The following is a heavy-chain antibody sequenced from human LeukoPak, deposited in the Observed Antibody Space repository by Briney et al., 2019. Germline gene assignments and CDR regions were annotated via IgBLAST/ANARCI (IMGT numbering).Heavy chain of an antibody. D-gene: IGHD2-2*01. CDR3: TRGRYCSSTRCYQSGSFYYMDV. CDR1: GFTFSTNA. V-gene: IGHV3-23*01. Sequence: GGSLRLSCAASGFTFSTNAMNWVRQAPGKGLEWVSGIGSDGRAFYTDSVKGRFTISRDNSKNTLYLQMNSLKIEDTAVYYCTRGRYCSSTRCYQSGSFYYMDVWGKGTTVTVSS. CDR2: IGSDGRA. J-gene: IGHJ6*03.